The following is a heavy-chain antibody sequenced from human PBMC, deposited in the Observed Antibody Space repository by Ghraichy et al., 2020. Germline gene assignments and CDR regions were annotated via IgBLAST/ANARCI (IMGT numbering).Heavy chain of an antibody. Sequence: SETLSLTCAVYGGSFSGYYLSWIRQPPGKGLEWIGEINHSGSTNYNPSLTSRITISVDTSKNQFSLKLSPVTAKDTAVYYWARWTRGYSDHPIDYCGQGNLVTVSS. CDR3: ARWTRGYSDHPIDY. CDR2: INHSGST. CDR1: GGSFSGYY. J-gene: IGHJ4*02. V-gene: IGHV4-34*01. D-gene: IGHD5-18*01.